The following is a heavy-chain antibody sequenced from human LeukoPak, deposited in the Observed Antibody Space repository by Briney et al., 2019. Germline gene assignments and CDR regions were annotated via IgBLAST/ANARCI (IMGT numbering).Heavy chain of an antibody. CDR3: ARGNYDSSGYYYVGY. CDR1: GYTFTSYG. Sequence: ASVKASCKASGYTFTSYGISWVRQAPGQGLEWMGWISAYNGNTNYAQKLQGRVTMTRNTSISTAYMELSSLRSEDTAVYYCARGNYDSSGYYYVGYWGQGTLVTVSS. D-gene: IGHD3-22*01. J-gene: IGHJ4*02. V-gene: IGHV1-18*01. CDR2: ISAYNGNT.